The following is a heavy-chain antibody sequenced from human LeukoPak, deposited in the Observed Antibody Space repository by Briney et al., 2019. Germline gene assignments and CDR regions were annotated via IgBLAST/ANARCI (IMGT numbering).Heavy chain of an antibody. CDR3: ARDRPTYYYDSSGYDAFDI. CDR1: GGSFSGYY. Sequence: SETLSLTCAVYGGSFSGYYWSWIRQPPGKGLEWIGYIYYSGSTNYNPSLKSRVTISVDTSKNQFSLKLSSVTAADTAVYYCARDRPTYYYDSSGYDAFDIWGQGTMVTVSS. J-gene: IGHJ3*02. D-gene: IGHD3-22*01. V-gene: IGHV4-59*01. CDR2: IYYSGST.